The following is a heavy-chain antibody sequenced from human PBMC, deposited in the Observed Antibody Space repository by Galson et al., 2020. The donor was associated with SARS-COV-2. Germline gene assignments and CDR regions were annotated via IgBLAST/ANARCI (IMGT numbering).Heavy chain of an antibody. V-gene: IGHV1-24*01. J-gene: IGHJ5*02. CDR2: FVPDDCET. CDR3: ATRPSMVRVNWFDP. D-gene: IGHD3-10*01. CDR1: GYTLTELS. Sequence: ASVTVSCKVSGYTLTELSMHWVRQAHGKGIEWMGGFVPDDCETIYAQKFQGRVTITEDTSTDTAYMELSSLRSEDTAVYYCATRPSMVRVNWFDPWGQGTLVTVSS.